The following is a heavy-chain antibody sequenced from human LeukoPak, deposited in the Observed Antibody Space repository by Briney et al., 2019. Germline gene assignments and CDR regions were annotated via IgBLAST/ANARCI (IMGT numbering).Heavy chain of an antibody. CDR3: ARGGDSSGWEGDY. V-gene: IGHV1-69*13. CDR1: GGTFSSYA. J-gene: IGHJ4*02. D-gene: IGHD6-19*01. Sequence: SVKVSCKASGGTFSSYAISWVRQSPGQGLEWMGGIIPIFGTANYAQKFQGRVTITADESTSTAYMELSSLRSEDTAVYYCARGGDSSGWEGDYWGQGTLVTVSS. CDR2: IIPIFGTA.